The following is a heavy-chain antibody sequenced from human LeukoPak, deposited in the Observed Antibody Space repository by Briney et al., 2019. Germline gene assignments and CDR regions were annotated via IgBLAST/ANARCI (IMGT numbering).Heavy chain of an antibody. CDR3: ASRYSSGWLFDP. V-gene: IGHV4-34*01. Sequence: SETLSLTCAVYGGSFSGYYWSWIRQPPGKGLEWIGEINHSGSTNYDPSLKSQVTISVDTSKNQFSLKLSSVTAADTAVYYCASRYSSGWLFDPWGQGTLVTVSS. J-gene: IGHJ5*02. D-gene: IGHD6-19*01. CDR1: GGSFSGYY. CDR2: INHSGST.